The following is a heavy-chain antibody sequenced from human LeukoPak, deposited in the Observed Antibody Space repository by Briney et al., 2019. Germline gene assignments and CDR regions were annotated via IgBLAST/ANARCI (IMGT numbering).Heavy chain of an antibody. V-gene: IGHV4-30-2*01. CDR2: IYHSGST. CDR3: ARDSGTFDY. J-gene: IGHJ4*02. CDR1: GGSISSGGYS. D-gene: IGHD3-10*01. Sequence: SETLSLTCAVSGGSISSGGYSWSWLRQPPGKGLEWIGYIYHSGSTYYNPSLKSRVTISVDRSKNQFSLKLSSVTAADTAVYYCARDSGTFDYWGQGTQVTVSS.